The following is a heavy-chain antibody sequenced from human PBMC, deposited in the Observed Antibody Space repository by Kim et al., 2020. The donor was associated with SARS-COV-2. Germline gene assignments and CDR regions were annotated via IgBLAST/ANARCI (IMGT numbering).Heavy chain of an antibody. CDR3: ARGSGRHYGMDV. Sequence: YYADSVKGRFTISRDNSKNTLYLQMNSLRAEDTAVYYCARGSGRHYGMDVWGQGTTVTVSS. V-gene: IGHV3-66*01. D-gene: IGHD3-10*01. J-gene: IGHJ6*02.